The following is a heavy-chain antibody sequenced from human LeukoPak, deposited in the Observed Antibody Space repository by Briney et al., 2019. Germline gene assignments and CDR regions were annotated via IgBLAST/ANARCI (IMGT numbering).Heavy chain of an antibody. Sequence: GGSLRLSCAASGFTFSSYAMHWVRQAPGKGLEWVAVISYDGSNKYYADSVKGRFTISRDNSKNTLYLQMNSLRAEDRAVYYCARDGSYYGSGSYYNAGGYFDYWGQGTLVTVSS. J-gene: IGHJ4*02. CDR3: ARDGSYYGSGSYYNAGGYFDY. V-gene: IGHV3-30*04. CDR2: ISYDGSNK. CDR1: GFTFSSYA. D-gene: IGHD3-10*01.